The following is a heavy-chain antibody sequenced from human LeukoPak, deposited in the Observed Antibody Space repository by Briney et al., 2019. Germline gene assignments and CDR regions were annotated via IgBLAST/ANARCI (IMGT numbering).Heavy chain of an antibody. D-gene: IGHD3-10*01. Sequence: SETLSLTCTVSGASISSSYCTWIRQPAGEGLEWIGRISTGGSTTYNPSFKSRVTMSVDMSKNQFSLKLTSVTAADTAVYYCARYVVYGSGKYYFDYWGQGTLVTVSS. CDR3: ARYVVYGSGKYYFDY. CDR2: ISTGGST. J-gene: IGHJ4*02. CDR1: GASISSSY. V-gene: IGHV4-4*07.